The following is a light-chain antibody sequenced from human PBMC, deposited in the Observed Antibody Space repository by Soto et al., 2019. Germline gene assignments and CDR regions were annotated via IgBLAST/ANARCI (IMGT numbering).Light chain of an antibody. CDR3: QSYDSSLSGYV. J-gene: IGLJ1*01. Sequence: QSVLTPPPSVSGAPGPRVTLSCTGSSANIGAAYNVDWYQQLPGTAPKLLIYGNNNRPSGVPARFSGSKSGTSASLASAGLQAEDEGDYYCQSYDSSLSGYVFGTGTKLTGL. CDR2: GNN. V-gene: IGLV1-40*01. CDR1: SANIGAAYN.